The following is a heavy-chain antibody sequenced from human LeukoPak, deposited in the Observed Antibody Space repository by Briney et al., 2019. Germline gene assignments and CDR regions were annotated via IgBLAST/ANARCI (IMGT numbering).Heavy chain of an antibody. V-gene: IGHV3-11*01. CDR3: TRDYDSSNHADAFGY. D-gene: IGHD3-10*01. Sequence: PGGSLRLSCAASGFTFSDYNMRWIRQAPGKGLEWVSSISRSGSTKYYADSVKGRFTISRDNAKNSLFLQMNSLKSEDTAVYYCTRDYDSSNHADAFGYWGQGALVAVSS. CDR2: ISRSGSTK. CDR1: GFTFSDYN. J-gene: IGHJ4*02.